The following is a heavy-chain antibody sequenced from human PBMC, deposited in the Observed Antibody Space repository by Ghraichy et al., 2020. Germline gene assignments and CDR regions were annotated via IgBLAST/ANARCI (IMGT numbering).Heavy chain of an antibody. CDR1: GYTFTSYA. D-gene: IGHD3-22*01. J-gene: IGHJ3*02. Sequence: ASVKVSCKASGYTFTSYAMNWVRQAPGQGLEWMGWINTNTGNPTYAQGFTGRFVFSLDTSVSTAYLQISSLKAEDTAVYYCARDSVSSGYYYPGDDAFDIWGQGTMVTVSS. V-gene: IGHV7-4-1*02. CDR2: INTNTGNP. CDR3: ARDSVSSGYYYPGDDAFDI.